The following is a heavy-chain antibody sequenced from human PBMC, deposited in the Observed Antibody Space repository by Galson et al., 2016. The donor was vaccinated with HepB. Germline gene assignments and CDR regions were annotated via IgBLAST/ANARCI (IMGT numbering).Heavy chain of an antibody. CDR3: VEDYGDYIP. Sequence: SVKVSCKASGYTFTGYYMHWVRQAPGQGLEWMGWINPNSGGTNYTQKVQGRVTMTRDTSISTAYMELSRLRSADTAVYYCVEDYGDYIPWGQGTLVTVSS. CDR1: GYTFTGYY. J-gene: IGHJ5*02. D-gene: IGHD4-17*01. V-gene: IGHV1-2*02. CDR2: INPNSGGT.